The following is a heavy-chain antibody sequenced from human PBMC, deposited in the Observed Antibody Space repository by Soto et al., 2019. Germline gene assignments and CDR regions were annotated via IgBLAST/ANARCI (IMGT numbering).Heavy chain of an antibody. CDR3: ARGWSTSGDLDY. D-gene: IGHD3-10*01. V-gene: IGHV3-30-3*01. J-gene: IGHJ4*02. Sequence: QVQLVESGGGVVQPGRSLRLSCAASGFTFSSHSIQWVRQAPGKGLEWVAVISYDGSIKYYADSVKGRFTISRDNSKNTAYLQMNSLRAEDTSLFSCARGWSTSGDLDYWGQGTLVIVSS. CDR2: ISYDGSIK. CDR1: GFTFSSHS.